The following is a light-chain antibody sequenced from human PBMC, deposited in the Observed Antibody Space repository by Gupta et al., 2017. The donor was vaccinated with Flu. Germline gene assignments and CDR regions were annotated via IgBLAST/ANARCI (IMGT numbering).Light chain of an antibody. Sequence: DIQMTQSPSSLSASVGDRVTITCRASQTIASYLNWYQQKPGKVPKLMIYAASSWQSGVPSRFTGSGYGKGFTLTISVLQPEHFATYHCQQGDTDPQITFGQATLLEIK. CDR1: QTIASY. J-gene: IGKJ5*01. V-gene: IGKV1-39*01. CDR2: AAS. CDR3: QQGDTDPQIT.